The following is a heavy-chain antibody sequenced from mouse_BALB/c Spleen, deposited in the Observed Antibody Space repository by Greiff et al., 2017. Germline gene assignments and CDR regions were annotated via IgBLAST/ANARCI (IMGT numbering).Heavy chain of an antibody. CDR1: GFTFSDYY. D-gene: IGHD2-14*01. CDR3: AKAYYRPYYYAMDY. J-gene: IGHJ4*01. Sequence: EVQRVESGGGLVKPGGSLKLSCAASGFTFSDYYMYWVRQTPEKRLEWVATISDGGSYTYYPDSVKGRFTISRDNAKNNLYLQMSSLKSEDTAMYYCAKAYYRPYYYAMDYWGQGTSVTVSS. V-gene: IGHV5-4*02. CDR2: ISDGGSYT.